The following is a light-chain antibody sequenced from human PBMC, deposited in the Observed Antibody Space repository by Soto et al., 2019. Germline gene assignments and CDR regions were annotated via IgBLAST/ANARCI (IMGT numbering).Light chain of an antibody. J-gene: IGKJ1*01. CDR3: QQSYSTPT. CDR1: QSISSY. V-gene: IGKV1-39*01. CDR2: AAS. Sequence: DIQMTQSPSSLSASVGDRVTITYRASQSISSYLNWYQQKPGKAPKLLIYAASSLQSVVPTRFSGSGSGTDFTLTISSLQPEDFATYYCQQSYSTPTFGQGTKV.